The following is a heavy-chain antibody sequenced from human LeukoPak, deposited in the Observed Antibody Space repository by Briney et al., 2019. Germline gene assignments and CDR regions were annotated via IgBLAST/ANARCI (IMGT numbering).Heavy chain of an antibody. CDR2: ISYDGSNK. D-gene: IGHD3-16*01. Sequence: GRSLRLSCAASGFTFSSYAMHWVRQAPGKGLEWVAVISYDGSNKYYADSVKGRFTISRDNSKNTLYLQMNSLRAEDTAVYYCAKLRYYDYVWRSQTRSNWFDPWGQGTLVTVSS. CDR3: AKLRYYDYVWRSQTRSNWFDP. CDR1: GFTFSSYA. V-gene: IGHV3-30-3*02. J-gene: IGHJ5*02.